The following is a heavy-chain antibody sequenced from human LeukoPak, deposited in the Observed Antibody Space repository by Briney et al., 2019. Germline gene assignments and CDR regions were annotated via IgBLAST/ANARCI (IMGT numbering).Heavy chain of an antibody. Sequence: GGSLRLSCAASAFTFSTYGMHWVRQAPGKGLEWVAFIRYDGVNKYYADSVKGRFTISRDNSKNTLYLQMKSLRAEDTAVYYCAKGGGYEAQYYYYYLDVWGKGTTVTISS. D-gene: IGHD5-12*01. V-gene: IGHV3-30*02. J-gene: IGHJ6*03. CDR2: IRYDGVNK. CDR1: AFTFSTYG. CDR3: AKGGGYEAQYYYYYLDV.